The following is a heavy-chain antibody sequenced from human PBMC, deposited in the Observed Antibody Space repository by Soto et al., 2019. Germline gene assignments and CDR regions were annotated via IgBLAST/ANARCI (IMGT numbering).Heavy chain of an antibody. CDR3: AAVPPHLYGGNSGSPGRHFFDY. V-gene: IGHV1-58*01. CDR1: GFTFTSSA. CDR2: IVVGSGNT. Sequence: ASVKVSCEASGFTFTSSAVQWVRQARGQRLEWIGWIVVGSGNTNYAQKFQERVTITRDMSTSTAYMELSSLRSEDTAVYYCAAVPPHLYGGNSGSPGRHFFDYWGQGTLVTVSS. D-gene: IGHD4-17*01. J-gene: IGHJ4*02.